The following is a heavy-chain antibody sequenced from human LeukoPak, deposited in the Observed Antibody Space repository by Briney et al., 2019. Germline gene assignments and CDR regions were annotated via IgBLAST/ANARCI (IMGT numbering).Heavy chain of an antibody. D-gene: IGHD5-24*01. CDR3: ARANVEMATITAFDI. Sequence: SETLSLTCTVSGGPISSSSYYWGWIRQPPGKGLEWIGSIYFSGSTYYSPSLRSRVTISIDMSKNQFSLKLSSVTAADTAVYYCARANVEMATITAFDIWGQGTMVTVSS. CDR1: GGPISSSSYY. J-gene: IGHJ3*02. CDR2: IYFSGST. V-gene: IGHV4-39*07.